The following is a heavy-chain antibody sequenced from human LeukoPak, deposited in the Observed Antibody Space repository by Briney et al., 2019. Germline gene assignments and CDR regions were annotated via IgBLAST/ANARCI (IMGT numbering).Heavy chain of an antibody. J-gene: IGHJ5*02. D-gene: IGHD1-26*01. CDR2: IYSSVST. Sequence: PSETLSLTCTVSGDSISSYYWSWIRQPAGKGLEWIGRIYSSVSTHYNPSLMSRVTVSLDTSKNQVSLRMSSMTAADTAVYYCASGGGRGSYAESWGQGTLVTVSS. CDR1: GDSISSYY. CDR3: ASGGGRGSYAES. V-gene: IGHV4-4*07.